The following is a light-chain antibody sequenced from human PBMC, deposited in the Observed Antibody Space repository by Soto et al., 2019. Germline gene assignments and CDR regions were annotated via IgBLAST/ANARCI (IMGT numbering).Light chain of an antibody. CDR1: QRIDTW. V-gene: IGKV1-5*03. Sequence: DIQMTQSPSTLSASLGDRVTITCRASQRIDTWLAWYQQKPGKAPKILIYKASSLESGVPSRFSGSGSGTEFTLTISSLQPDDFATYYCQQYSTYTPRTFGQGTKVDI. CDR3: QQYSTYTPRT. J-gene: IGKJ1*01. CDR2: KAS.